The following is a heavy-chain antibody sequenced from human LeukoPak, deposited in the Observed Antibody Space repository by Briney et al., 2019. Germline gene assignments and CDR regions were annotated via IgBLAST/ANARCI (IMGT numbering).Heavy chain of an antibody. CDR1: GSTFSTYA. CDR3: AKRPDCSTTNCFRFEY. J-gene: IGHJ4*02. Sequence: GGSLRLSCAVSGSTFSTYAMSWVRQAPGQGLEWVSSISGDGGSTYYAESVKGRFTISRDNSKNTLYLQMNSLRAEDTAVYYCAKRPDCSTTNCFRFEYWGQGTLVTVSS. D-gene: IGHD2-2*01. CDR2: ISGDGGST. V-gene: IGHV3-23*01.